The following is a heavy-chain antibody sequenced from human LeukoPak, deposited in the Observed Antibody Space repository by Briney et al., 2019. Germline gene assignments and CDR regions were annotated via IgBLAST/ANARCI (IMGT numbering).Heavy chain of an antibody. Sequence: PSETLSLTCTVSGDDYYWSWIRQHPGKGLEWIGYIYYSGCTYYNPSLRSRVTMSVDTSENQFSLELSSVTAADTAVYYCASGSDLEPYFDYWGQGTLVTVSS. CDR2: IYYSGCT. D-gene: IGHD3-16*02. CDR3: ASGSDLEPYFDY. CDR1: GDDYY. J-gene: IGHJ4*02. V-gene: IGHV4-31*03.